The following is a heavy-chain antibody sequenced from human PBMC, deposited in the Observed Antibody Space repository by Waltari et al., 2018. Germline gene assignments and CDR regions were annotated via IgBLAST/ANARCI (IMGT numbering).Heavy chain of an antibody. Sequence: QVQLVQSGAEVKKPGSSVKVSCKASGGTFSSYAISWVRQAPGQGLEWMGGIIPIVGIANYAQKFQGRVTITADKSTSTAYMELTSLRSEDTAVYYCARALRYCSSTSCPLGYWGQGTLVTVSS. CDR2: IIPIVGIA. CDR1: GGTFSSYA. D-gene: IGHD2-2*01. CDR3: ARALRYCSSTSCPLGY. V-gene: IGHV1-69*10. J-gene: IGHJ4*02.